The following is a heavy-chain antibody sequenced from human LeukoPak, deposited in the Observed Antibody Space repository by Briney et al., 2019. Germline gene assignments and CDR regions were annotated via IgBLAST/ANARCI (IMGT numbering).Heavy chain of an antibody. Sequence: SETLSLTCTVSGGSVSSGTYYWNWIRQPAGKGLEWIGRIYTSGSTNYNPSLKSRVTISVDTSKNQFSLKLSSVTAADTAVYYCATMNERRFDWFPTAGTFDPWGQGTLVTVSS. D-gene: IGHD3-9*01. V-gene: IGHV4-61*02. CDR2: IYTSGST. CDR3: ATMNERRFDWFPTAGTFDP. J-gene: IGHJ5*02. CDR1: GGSVSSGTYY.